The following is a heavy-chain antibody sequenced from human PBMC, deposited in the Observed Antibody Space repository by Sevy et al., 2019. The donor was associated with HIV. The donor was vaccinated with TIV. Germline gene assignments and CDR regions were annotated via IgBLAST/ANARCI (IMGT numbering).Heavy chain of an antibody. CDR2: ISPNSGAK. Sequence: ASVKVSCKASGYTFTAYFLHWVRQAPGQGLEWMGRISPNSGAKNYAQKCQGRVTMTSDTSSSTAYMEVTRLKSDDTAYYSCARASGPTAGAYFDSWGQGTLVTVSS. V-gene: IGHV1-2*06. CDR1: GYTFTAYF. CDR3: ARASGPTAGAYFDS. D-gene: IGHD3-10*01. J-gene: IGHJ4*02.